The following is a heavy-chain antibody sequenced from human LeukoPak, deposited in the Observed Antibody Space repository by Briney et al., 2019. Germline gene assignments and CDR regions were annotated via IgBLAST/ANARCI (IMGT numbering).Heavy chain of an antibody. Sequence: GGSLRLSCAASGFTFSSYGMHWVRQASGKGLEWVAVISYDGSNKYYADSVKGRFTISRDNSKNTLYLQMNSLRAEDTAVYYCAKPYCSSTSCFMCFDYWGQGTLVTVSS. CDR2: ISYDGSNK. D-gene: IGHD2-2*01. J-gene: IGHJ4*02. CDR1: GFTFSSYG. V-gene: IGHV3-30*18. CDR3: AKPYCSSTSCFMCFDY.